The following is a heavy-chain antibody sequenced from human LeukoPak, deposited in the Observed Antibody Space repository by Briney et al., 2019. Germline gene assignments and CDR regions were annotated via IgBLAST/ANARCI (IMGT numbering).Heavy chain of an antibody. CDR1: GFTFSSYA. CDR3: TTEGTYSSSWYRYYYYYGMDV. Sequence: PGGSLRLSCAASGFTFSSYAMNWVRQAPGKGLEWVGRIKSKTDGGTTDYAAPVKGRFTISRDDSKNTLYLQMNSLKTEDTAVYYCTTEGTYSSSWYRYYYYYGMDVWGQGTTVTVSS. J-gene: IGHJ6*02. CDR2: IKSKTDGGTT. D-gene: IGHD6-13*01. V-gene: IGHV3-15*07.